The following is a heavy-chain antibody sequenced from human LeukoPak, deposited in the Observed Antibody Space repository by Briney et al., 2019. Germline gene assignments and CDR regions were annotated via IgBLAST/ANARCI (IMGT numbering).Heavy chain of an antibody. J-gene: IGHJ4*02. Sequence: SETLSLTCTVSVGSISSYYWSWIRQPAGKGLEWIGSIYYSGSTYYNPSLKSRVTISVDTSKNQFSLKLSSVTAADTAVYYCARESIAAAGTNLKYWGQGTLVTVSS. V-gene: IGHV4-4*07. CDR2: IYYSGST. CDR1: VGSISSYY. D-gene: IGHD6-13*01. CDR3: ARESIAAAGTNLKY.